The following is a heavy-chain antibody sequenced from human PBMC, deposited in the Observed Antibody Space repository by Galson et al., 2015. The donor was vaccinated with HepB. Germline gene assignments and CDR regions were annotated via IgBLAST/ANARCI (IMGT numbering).Heavy chain of an antibody. J-gene: IGHJ3*02. V-gene: IGHV4-39*07. CDR3: ARDPPLGRGAFDM. CDR2: IFYSGST. D-gene: IGHD7-27*01. Sequence: SETLSLTCNVSGASISSSSYYWGWIRQPPGKGLEWIGSIFYSGSTDYNPSLKSRVNISVDRSKNQFSLKMTSVTAADTAVYFCARDPPLGRGAFDMWGQGTMVIVSS. CDR1: GASISSSSYY.